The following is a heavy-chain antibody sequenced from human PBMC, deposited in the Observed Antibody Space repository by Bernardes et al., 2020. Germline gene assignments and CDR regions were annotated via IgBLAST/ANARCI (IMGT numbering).Heavy chain of an antibody. V-gene: IGHV3-23*01. CDR1: GFTFSNYV. CDR2: ISGSGDST. Sequence: GGSLRLSCAASGFTFSNYVMSWVRQAPGKGLEWVSGISGSGDSTYYADSVKGRFTISRDSSRNTLYLQMNSPRAEDTAVYYCAKSGAYGDYHLFEYWGQGTLVTVSS. CDR3: AKSGAYGDYHLFEY. J-gene: IGHJ4*02. D-gene: IGHD4-17*01.